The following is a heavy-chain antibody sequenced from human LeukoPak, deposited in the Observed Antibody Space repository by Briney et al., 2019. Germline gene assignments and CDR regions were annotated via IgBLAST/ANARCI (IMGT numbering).Heavy chain of an antibody. D-gene: IGHD5-18*01. CDR1: GGSISSNSYY. CDR3: ARWRTARTVFDY. V-gene: IGHV4-39*01. Sequence: PSETLSLTLTVSGGSISSNSYYWGWIRQPPGKGLEWIGSIYYSGSPYYNPSLKSRVTISVDTSKNQFSLKVISVTAADTAVYYCARWRTARTVFDYWGQGTLVTVSS. J-gene: IGHJ4*02. CDR2: IYYSGSP.